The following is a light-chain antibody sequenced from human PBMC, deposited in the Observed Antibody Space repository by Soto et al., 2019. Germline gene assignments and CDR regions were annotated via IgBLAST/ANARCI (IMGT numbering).Light chain of an antibody. CDR1: QSLAYSDGNTY. CDR2: KVS. CDR3: VQGTHWPPYT. Sequence: DVVMTQSPLSLPVTRGQPACISCRSSQSLAYSDGNTYLNWFQQRPGQSPRRLIYKVSNRDSGVPDRFSGSGSVTDFTLKISRVEAEDVGVHYCVQGTHWPPYTFGQGTKLEIK. V-gene: IGKV2-30*01. J-gene: IGKJ2*01.